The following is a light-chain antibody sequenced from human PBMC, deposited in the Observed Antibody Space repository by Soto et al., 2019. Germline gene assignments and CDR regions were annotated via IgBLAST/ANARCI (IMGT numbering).Light chain of an antibody. J-gene: IGKJ1*01. CDR2: FGS. V-gene: IGKV2-28*01. Sequence: DIVMTQSPLSLSVSPGEPASISCRSSQSLLHDNGYNFLDWYLQKPGQSPQLLIYFGSNRASGGPGRFSGSGAGRDFTLKISRVEAEDVGVYYCMQHLQARTFGQGTKGEI. CDR1: QSLLHDNGYNF. CDR3: MQHLQART.